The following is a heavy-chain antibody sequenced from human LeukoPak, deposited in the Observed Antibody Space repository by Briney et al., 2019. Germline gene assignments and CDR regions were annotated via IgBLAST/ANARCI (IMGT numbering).Heavy chain of an antibody. CDR1: GGSFSGYY. CDR2: INHSGST. J-gene: IGHJ6*02. Sequence: PSETLSLTCAVYGGSFSGYYWSWIRQPPGKGLEWIGEINHSGSTNYNPSLRSRVTISVDTSKNQFSLKPSSVTAADTAVYYCARSPRRLGYCSGGSCYYYYGIDVWGQGTTVTVSS. CDR3: ARSPRRLGYCSGGSCYYYYGIDV. D-gene: IGHD2-15*01. V-gene: IGHV4-34*01.